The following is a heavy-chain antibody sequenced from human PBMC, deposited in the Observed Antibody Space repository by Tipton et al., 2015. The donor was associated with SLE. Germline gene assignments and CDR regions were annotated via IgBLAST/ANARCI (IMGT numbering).Heavy chain of an antibody. J-gene: IGHJ6*02. Sequence: TLSLTCTVSGGSISSYYWSWIRQPPGKGLEWIGYIYYSGSTNYNPSLKSRVTISVDTSKNQFSLKLSSVTAADTAVYYCARAFTPVLRYFDDPGMDVWGQGTTVTVSS. CDR2: IYYSGST. D-gene: IGHD3-9*01. V-gene: IGHV4-59*08. CDR3: ARAFTPVLRYFDDPGMDV. CDR1: GGSISSYY.